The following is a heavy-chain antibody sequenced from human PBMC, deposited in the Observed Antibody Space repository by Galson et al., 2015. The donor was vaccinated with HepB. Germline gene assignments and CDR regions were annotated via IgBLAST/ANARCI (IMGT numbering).Heavy chain of an antibody. CDR3: ASLGYGSGEHDCYSTS. D-gene: IGHD2-15*01. CDR1: GASISSRNW. Sequence: SETLSLTCTVSGASISSRNWWTWVRQPPGKGLEWIGEIYHTGSTNYNPSVKSRVTISVDSSKNHFSLDLNSMTAADTAVYYCASLGYGSGEHDCYSTSGGQGTLVTVSS. J-gene: IGHJ4*02. CDR2: IYHTGST. V-gene: IGHV4-4*02.